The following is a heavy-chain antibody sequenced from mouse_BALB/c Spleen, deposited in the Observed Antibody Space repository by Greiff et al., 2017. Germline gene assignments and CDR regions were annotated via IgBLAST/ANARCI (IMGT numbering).Heavy chain of an antibody. CDR3: AREGSTSKAMDY. D-gene: IGHD5-5*01. J-gene: IGHJ4*01. CDR1: GYTFTNYW. CDR2: IYPGGGYT. V-gene: IGHV1-63*02. Sequence: QVQLQQSGAELVRPGTSVKISCKASGYTFTNYWLGWVKQRPGHGLEWIGDIYPGGGYTNYNEKFKGKATLTADTSSSTAYMQLSSLTSEDSAVYFCAREGSTSKAMDYWGQGTSVTVSS.